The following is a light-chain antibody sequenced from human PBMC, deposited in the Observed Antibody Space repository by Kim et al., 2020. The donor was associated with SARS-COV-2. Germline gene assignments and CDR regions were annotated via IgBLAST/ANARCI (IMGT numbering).Light chain of an antibody. V-gene: IGKV3-20*01. CDR3: QQYGSSPYT. J-gene: IGKJ2*01. CDR1: QSVSSSY. CDR2: GAS. Sequence: PGEKSTLSCRASQSVSSSYLAWYQQKPGQAPRLLIYGASSRATGIPDRFSGSGSGTDFTLTISRLEPEDFAVYYCQQYGSSPYTFGQGTKLEI.